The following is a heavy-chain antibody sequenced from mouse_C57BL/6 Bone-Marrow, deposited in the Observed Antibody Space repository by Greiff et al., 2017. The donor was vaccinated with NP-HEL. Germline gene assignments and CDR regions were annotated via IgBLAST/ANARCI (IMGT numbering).Heavy chain of an antibody. CDR1: GYTFTDYY. CDR2: IYPGSGNT. D-gene: IGHD1-1*02. J-gene: IGHJ2*01. CDR3: ARGDYARDHFDY. V-gene: IGHV1-76*01. Sequence: QVQLQQSGAELVRPGASVKLSCKASGYTFTDYYINWVKQRPGQGLEWIARIYPGSGNTYYNEKFKGKATLTAEKSSSTAYMQLSSLTSEDPAVYFCARGDYARDHFDYWGQGTTLTVSS.